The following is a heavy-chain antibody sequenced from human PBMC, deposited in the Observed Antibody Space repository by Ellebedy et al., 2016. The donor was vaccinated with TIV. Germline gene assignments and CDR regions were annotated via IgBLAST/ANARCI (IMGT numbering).Heavy chain of an antibody. CDR2: IYQDGSDE. Sequence: GESLKISCAASGFSFRSYWMSWVRQAPGKGLEWVANIYQDGSDEYYVDSVKGRFTISRDNDNKALFLQMNSLRVEDTAVYYCARRGSYGDYAVQVNNWFDSWGQGTLVTVSS. V-gene: IGHV3-7*01. CDR1: GFSFRSYW. J-gene: IGHJ5*01. CDR3: ARRGSYGDYAVQVNNWFDS. D-gene: IGHD4-17*01.